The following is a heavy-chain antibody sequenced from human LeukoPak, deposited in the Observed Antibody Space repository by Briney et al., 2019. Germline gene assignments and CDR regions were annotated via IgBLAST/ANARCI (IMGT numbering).Heavy chain of an antibody. CDR3: ARVFPRIAVAGPNKYFDY. J-gene: IGHJ4*02. Sequence: ASVKVSCKASGYTFTGYYMHWVRQAPGQGLEWMGWINPNSGGTNYAQKFQGRVTMTRDTFISTAYMELSRLRSDDTAVYYCARVFPRIAVAGPNKYFDYWGQGTLVTVSS. D-gene: IGHD6-19*01. CDR1: GYTFTGYY. CDR2: INPNSGGT. V-gene: IGHV1-2*02.